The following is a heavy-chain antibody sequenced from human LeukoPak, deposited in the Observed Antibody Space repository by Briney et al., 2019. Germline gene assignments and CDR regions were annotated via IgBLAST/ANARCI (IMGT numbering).Heavy chain of an antibody. D-gene: IGHD2-21*01. CDR3: ARLWGSVSGYFDY. CDR1: GYTFSSHG. CDR2: IWYDGSDK. Sequence: PGGSLRLSCAVSGYTFSSHGMHWVRQAPGKGLGWVAAIWYDGSDKYYADSVKGRFTISRDNSKNMLYLQMDSLRAEDTALYYCARLWGSVSGYFDYWGQGTLVTVSS. J-gene: IGHJ4*02. V-gene: IGHV3-33*01.